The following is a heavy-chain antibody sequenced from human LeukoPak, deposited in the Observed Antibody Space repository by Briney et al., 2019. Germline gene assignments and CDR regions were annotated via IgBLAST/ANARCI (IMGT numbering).Heavy chain of an antibody. CDR1: GYSFTSYW. CDR3: ARSLGYCSSTSCYRDWFDP. CDR2: IYPGDSDT. V-gene: IGHV5-51*01. D-gene: IGHD2-2*01. Sequence: GESLKISCKGSGYSFTSYWIGWVRQMPGKGLEWMGIIYPGDSDTRYSPSFQGQVTISADKSISTAYLQWSSLKASDTAMYYCARSLGYCSSTSCYRDWFDPWGQGTLVTVSS. J-gene: IGHJ5*02.